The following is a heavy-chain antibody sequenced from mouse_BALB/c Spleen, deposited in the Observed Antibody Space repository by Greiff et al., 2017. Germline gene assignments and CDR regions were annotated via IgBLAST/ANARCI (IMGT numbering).Heavy chain of an antibody. J-gene: IGHJ4*01. V-gene: IGHV2-6-7*01. CDR2: IWGDGST. Sequence: VQVVESGPGLVAPSQSLSITCTVSGFSLTGYGVNWVRQPPGKGLEWLGMIWGDGSTDYNSALKSRLSISKDNSKSQVFLKMNSLQTDDTARYYCARDRSPYYYAMDYWGQGTSVTVSS. CDR3: ARDRSPYYYAMDY. CDR1: GFSLTGYG.